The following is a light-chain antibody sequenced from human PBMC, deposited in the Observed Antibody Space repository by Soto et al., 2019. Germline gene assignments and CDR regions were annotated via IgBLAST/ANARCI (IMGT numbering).Light chain of an antibody. V-gene: IGKV4-1*01. CDR1: QSVLYSSNNKNY. CDR2: WES. J-gene: IGKJ1*01. CDR3: QQYYSTPRT. Sequence: DIVMTQSPDSLAVSLGERATINCKSSQSVLYSSNNKNYIAWYQQKPGQPPKLLTYWESTRESGVPDRFSGSGSGPDFTLTISSLQAEDGAVYYCQQYYSTPRTFGQGTKVEI.